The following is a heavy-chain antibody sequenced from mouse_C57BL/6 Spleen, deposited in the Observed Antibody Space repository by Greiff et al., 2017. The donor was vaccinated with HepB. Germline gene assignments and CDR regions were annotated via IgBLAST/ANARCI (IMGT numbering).Heavy chain of an antibody. CDR2: FYPGSGSI. D-gene: IGHD2-4*01. V-gene: IGHV1-62-2*01. Sequence: VKLMESGAELVKPGASVKLSCKASGYTFTEYTIHWVKQRSGQGLEWIGWFYPGSGSIKYNEKFKDKATLTADKSSSTVYMELSRLTSEDSAVYFCARHEGYDYDEGVYAMDYWGQGTSVTVSS. J-gene: IGHJ4*01. CDR3: ARHEGYDYDEGVYAMDY. CDR1: GYTFTEYT.